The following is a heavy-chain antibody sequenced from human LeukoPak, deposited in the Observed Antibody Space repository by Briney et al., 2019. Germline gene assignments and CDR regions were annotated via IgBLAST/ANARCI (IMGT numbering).Heavy chain of an antibody. CDR2: ISSSSSYI. D-gene: IGHD3-9*01. V-gene: IGHV3-21*01. J-gene: IGHJ3*02. CDR3: ARASSKQLAGYLPDGFDI. Sequence: GGSLRLSRAASGFTFSSYSMNWVRQAPGKGLEWVSSISSSSSYIYYADSVKGRFTISRDNAKNSLSLQMNSLRADDAAVYYCARASSKQLAGYLPDGFDIWGQGTMVTVSS. CDR1: GFTFSSYS.